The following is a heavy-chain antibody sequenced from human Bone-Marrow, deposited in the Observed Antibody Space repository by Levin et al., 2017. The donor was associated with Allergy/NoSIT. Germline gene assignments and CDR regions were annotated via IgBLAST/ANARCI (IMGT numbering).Heavy chain of an antibody. J-gene: IGHJ5*02. Sequence: GGSLRLSCVGSGFSFRSFGMNWVRQAPGKGLEWVSYIDRESSTFYYAESVKGRFSISRDNAKNSVFLRMNSLTVEDTAVYYCVRDRFTTTTTWGQGVLVTVSS. CDR1: GFSFRSFG. D-gene: IGHD3-22*01. CDR3: VRDRFTTTTT. V-gene: IGHV3-48*01. CDR2: IDRESSTF.